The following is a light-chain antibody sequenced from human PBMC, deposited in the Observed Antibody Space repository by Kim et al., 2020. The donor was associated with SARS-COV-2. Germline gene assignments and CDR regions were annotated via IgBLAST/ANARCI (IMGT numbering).Light chain of an antibody. J-gene: IGKJ1*01. Sequence: EIVVTQSPATLSVSTGERATLSCRASQSVSSHLAWYQQKPGQPPRLLIYGASTRATGIPARFSGSGSGTEFTLTISSLQSEDFAVYYCQHPGTLGQGTKVDIK. CDR1: QSVSSH. CDR3: QHPGT. V-gene: IGKV3-15*01. CDR2: GAS.